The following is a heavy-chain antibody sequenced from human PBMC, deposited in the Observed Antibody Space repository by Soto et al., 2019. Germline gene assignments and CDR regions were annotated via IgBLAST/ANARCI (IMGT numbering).Heavy chain of an antibody. Sequence: ASLKVSCKPAGYTFTRYYMHWVRPAPGQGLEWMGWITPNSGGANYAQKVQCKFTLTRDTSISTAYMELSRLRSDDTAVYYWARNVDTAMVFTFSEYYYYYGMDVWGQGTTGTVS. CDR1: GYTFTRYY. J-gene: IGHJ6*02. V-gene: IGHV1-2*02. CDR3: ARNVDTAMVFTFSEYYYYYGMDV. D-gene: IGHD5-18*01. CDR2: ITPNSGGA.